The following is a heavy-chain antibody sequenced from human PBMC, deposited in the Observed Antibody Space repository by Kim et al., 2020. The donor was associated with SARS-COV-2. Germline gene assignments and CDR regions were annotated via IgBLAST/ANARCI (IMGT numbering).Heavy chain of an antibody. CDR2: ISYDGSNK. CDR1: GFTFSSYA. J-gene: IGHJ4*02. CDR3: ATGTSWTKSIAAAGPFDY. Sequence: GGSLRLSCAASGFTFSSYAMHWVRQAPGKGLEWVAVISYDGSNKYYADSVKGRFTISRDNSKNTLYLQMNSLRAEDTAVYYCATGTSWTKSIAAAGPFDYWGQGTLVTVSS. D-gene: IGHD6-13*01. V-gene: IGHV3-30*04.